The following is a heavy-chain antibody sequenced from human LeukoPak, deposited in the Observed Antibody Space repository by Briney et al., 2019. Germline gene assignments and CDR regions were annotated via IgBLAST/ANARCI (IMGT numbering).Heavy chain of an antibody. CDR3: ARVAVVVVPAAALGY. J-gene: IGHJ4*02. Sequence: GASVKVSCKASGYTFTSYYMHWVRQAPGQGLEWMGIINPSGGSTSYAQKFQGRVTMTRDTSTSTVYMELSSLRSDDTAVYYCARVAVVVVPAAALGYWGQGTLVTVSS. V-gene: IGHV1-46*01. CDR2: INPSGGST. D-gene: IGHD2-2*01. CDR1: GYTFTSYY.